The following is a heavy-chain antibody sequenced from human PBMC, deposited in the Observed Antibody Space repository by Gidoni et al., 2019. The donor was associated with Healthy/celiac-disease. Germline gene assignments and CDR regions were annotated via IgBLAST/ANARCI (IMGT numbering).Heavy chain of an antibody. CDR3: AGRQRWLQLRGFDY. J-gene: IGHJ4*02. Sequence: QVQLQESGPGLVKPSETLSLTCTVSGGSISSYYWSWIRQPPGKGLEWIGYIYYSGSTNYNPSLKSRVTISVDTSKNQFSLKLSSVTAADTAVYYCAGRQRWLQLRGFDYWGQGTLVTVSS. D-gene: IGHD5-12*01. V-gene: IGHV4-59*01. CDR2: IYYSGST. CDR1: GGSISSYY.